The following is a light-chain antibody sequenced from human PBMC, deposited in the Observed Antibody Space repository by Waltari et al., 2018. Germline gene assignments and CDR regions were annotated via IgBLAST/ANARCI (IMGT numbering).Light chain of an antibody. CDR3: QQYSSFPLI. V-gene: IGKV1-5*03. J-gene: IGKJ3*01. CDR2: KAS. CDR1: QTINDW. Sequence: DIQMTQSPSTLPASTGGSVTITCRASQTINDWLAWYQQKPGRAPKLLIYKASDLESGVPSRFSGSGSGTEFTLTISSLQPDDFATYYCQQYSSFPLIFGPGTRVEIK.